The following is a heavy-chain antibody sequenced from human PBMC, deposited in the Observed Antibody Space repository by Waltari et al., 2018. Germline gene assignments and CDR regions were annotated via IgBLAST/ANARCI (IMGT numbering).Heavy chain of an antibody. CDR2: FGYDGSNK. J-gene: IGHJ6*02. D-gene: IGHD4-17*01. V-gene: IGHV3-33*01. Sequence: QVQLVESGGGVVQPGRSLRLSCAASGFGLKNYGIHWVRQAPGKGLEEVVVFGYDGSNKFYAESVKGRFTISRDNSENTVYLQMKSLRGEDTAVYYCARDDHGDYEYYGMDVWGPGTTVTVSS. CDR1: GFGLKNYG. CDR3: ARDDHGDYEYYGMDV.